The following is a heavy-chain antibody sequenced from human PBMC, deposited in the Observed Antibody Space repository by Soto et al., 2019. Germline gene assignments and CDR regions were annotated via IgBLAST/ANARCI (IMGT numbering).Heavy chain of an antibody. J-gene: IGHJ6*02. V-gene: IGHV1-46*01. CDR3: ASGAAGGSSSSPGNHEKDDYYYYYGMDV. CDR2: INPSGGST. Sequence: GASVKVSCKASGYTFTSYYMHWVRQAPGQGLEWMGIINPSGGSTSYAQKFQGRVTMTRDTSTSTVYMELSSLRSEDTAVYYCASGAAGGSSSSPGNHEKDDYYYYYGMDVWGQGTTVTVSS. D-gene: IGHD6-6*01. CDR1: GYTFTSYY.